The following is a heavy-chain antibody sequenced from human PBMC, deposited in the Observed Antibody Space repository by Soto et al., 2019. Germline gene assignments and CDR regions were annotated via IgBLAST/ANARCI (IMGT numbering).Heavy chain of an antibody. Sequence: QVQLVQSGAEVKKPGASVKVSCKASGYTFTSYGISWVRQAPGQGLEWMGWISAYNGNTNYAQKLQGRVTMTTDTSTSTAYMELRSLRSDATAVYYCAGDLQLTGTGHGTRDYWCQGTLVTVSS. CDR1: GYTFTSYG. CDR2: ISAYNGNT. J-gene: IGHJ4*02. CDR3: AGDLQLTGTGHGTRDY. V-gene: IGHV1-18*01. D-gene: IGHD1-20*01.